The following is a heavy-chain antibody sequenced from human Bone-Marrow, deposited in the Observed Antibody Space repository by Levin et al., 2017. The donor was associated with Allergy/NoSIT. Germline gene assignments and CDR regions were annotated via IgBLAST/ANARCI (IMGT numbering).Heavy chain of an antibody. CDR3: AKKGATTGDFDY. CDR2: ISGSGDNT. V-gene: IGHV3-23*01. J-gene: IGHJ4*02. D-gene: IGHD1-26*01. CDR1: GFTFNNFL. Sequence: GESLKISCAASGFTFNNFLMTWVRQPPGKGLEWVSAISGSGDNTYYADSVRGRFTISRDNSKNTLYLQMNSLRAEDTAVYYCAKKGATTGDFDYWGQGALVTVSS.